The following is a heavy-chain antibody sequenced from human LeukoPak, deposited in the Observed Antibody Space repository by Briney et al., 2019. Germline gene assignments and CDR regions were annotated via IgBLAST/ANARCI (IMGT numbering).Heavy chain of an antibody. Sequence: GGSLRLSCAASGVTFSSYSMNWVRQAPGKGLEWVSVIYSGGSIYYADSVKGRFTISRDKSKNTLYLQMNSLRAEDTAVYYCARPPYGGVDYWGQGTLVTVSS. D-gene: IGHD4-23*01. CDR2: IYSGGSI. V-gene: IGHV3-66*04. J-gene: IGHJ4*02. CDR1: GVTFSSYS. CDR3: ARPPYGGVDY.